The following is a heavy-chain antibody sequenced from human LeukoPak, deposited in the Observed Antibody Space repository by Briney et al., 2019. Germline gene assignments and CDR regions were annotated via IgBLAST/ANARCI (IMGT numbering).Heavy chain of an antibody. J-gene: IGHJ4*02. CDR1: GYTFTSYG. CDR3: ARDSGERGSGSYLIAY. CDR2: ISAYNGNT. D-gene: IGHD3-10*01. V-gene: IGHV1-18*01. Sequence: ASVKVSCKASGYTFTSYGISWVRQAPGQGLEWMGWISAYNGNTNYAQKLQGRVTMTTDTSASTAYMELRSLRSDDTAVYCCARDSGERGSGSYLIAYWGQGTLVTVSS.